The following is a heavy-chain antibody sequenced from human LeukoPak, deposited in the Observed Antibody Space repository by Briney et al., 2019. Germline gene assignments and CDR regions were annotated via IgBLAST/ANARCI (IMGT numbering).Heavy chain of an antibody. J-gene: IGHJ3*01. V-gene: IGHV3-48*02. Sequence: PGGSLRLSCEASGFTFTSYTMNWVRQAPGKGLEWISYIRTSGGVVSYTDSVRGRFTISTDSAKNSLYLQMNSLRDDDTAVYYCVRDQFYAFDVWGQGTMVTVSS. CDR2: IRTSGGVV. CDR3: VRDQFYAFDV. CDR1: GFTFTSYT.